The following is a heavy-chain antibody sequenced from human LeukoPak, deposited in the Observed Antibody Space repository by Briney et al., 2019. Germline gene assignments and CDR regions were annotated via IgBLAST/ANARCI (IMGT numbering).Heavy chain of an antibody. CDR3: ARYNRDGYDAMGAHDF. V-gene: IGHV5-51*01. CDR2: IYPADSDI. CDR1: GYSFTSYW. D-gene: IGHD5-24*01. J-gene: IGHJ4*02. Sequence: GESLKISRKGSGYSFTSYWIGWVRQMPGKGLEWMGIIYPADSDIRYSPSFQGQVTISADRSTSTAYLQWSSLKASDSAMYYCARYNRDGYDAMGAHDFWGQGTLVTVSS.